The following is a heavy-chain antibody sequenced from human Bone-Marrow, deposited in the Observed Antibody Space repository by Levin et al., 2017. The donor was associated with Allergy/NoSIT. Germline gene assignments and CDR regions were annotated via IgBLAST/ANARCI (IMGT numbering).Heavy chain of an antibody. V-gene: IGHV4-34*01. CDR3: ARDRSSSWPTYYYYYMDV. D-gene: IGHD6-13*01. Sequence: SETLSLTCAVYGGSFSGYYWSWTRQPPGKGLEWIGETDHSGISSYNPSLKSRVTISVDTSKNQFSLKLSSVTAADTAVYYCARDRSSSWPTYYYYYMDVWGKGTTVTVSS. CDR2: TDHSGIS. CDR1: GGSFSGYY. J-gene: IGHJ6*03.